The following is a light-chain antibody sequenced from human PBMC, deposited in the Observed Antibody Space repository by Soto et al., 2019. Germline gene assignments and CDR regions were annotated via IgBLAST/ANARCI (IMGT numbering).Light chain of an antibody. CDR3: QHYHRFPRS. CDR1: ETISAD. V-gene: IGKV3-15*01. CDR2: PAS. J-gene: IGKJ2*03. Sequence: EITLPQSPPTLSGFPGGRVTLSCEGSETISADLASYHHRPGQGPRLLIYPASTRAPGVPGRFSGTGSGTDFTLAMANLQPEDFGLYYCQHYHRFPRSFGQWTKVYIK.